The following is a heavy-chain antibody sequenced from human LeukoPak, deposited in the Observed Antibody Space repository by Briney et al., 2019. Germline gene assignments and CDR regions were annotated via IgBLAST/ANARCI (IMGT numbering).Heavy chain of an antibody. CDR2: IKQGGNEK. Sequence: QPGGSLRLSCAASGFTLSNYWMSWVRQAPGKGLEWVANIKQGGNEKYYVDSVKGRFTISRDNARNTVYLQMNSLRADDTAVYYCARNTALWFGGRDDWGQGTLVTVSS. J-gene: IGHJ4*02. D-gene: IGHD3-10*01. CDR3: ARNTALWFGGRDD. CDR1: GFTLSNYW. V-gene: IGHV3-7*01.